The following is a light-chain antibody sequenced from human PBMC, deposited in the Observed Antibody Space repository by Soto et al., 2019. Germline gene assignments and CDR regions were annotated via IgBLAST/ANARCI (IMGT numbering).Light chain of an antibody. Sequence: EIVLTQSPATLSLSPGERATLSCRASQSVSNYLAWFQQKPGQAPRLLIYSGSGSGTDFTLTISSLEPEDFAVYYCQQRSSWPLLTFGGGTKVEI. CDR1: QSVSNY. J-gene: IGKJ4*01. CDR3: QQRSSWPLLT. V-gene: IGKV3-11*01.